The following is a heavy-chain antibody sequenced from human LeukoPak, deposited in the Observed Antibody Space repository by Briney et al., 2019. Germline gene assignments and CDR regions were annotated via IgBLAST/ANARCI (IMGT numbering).Heavy chain of an antibody. Sequence: SETLSLTCTVSGGSISSGGYFWNWIRQLPGKGLEWIGYIYSSGSTYNPSLKSRVIISLDTSENQFSLKLNSVTAADTAVYYCARGGKKTAMVTSWGQGTLVTVPS. V-gene: IGHV4-31*03. CDR3: ARGGKKTAMVTS. J-gene: IGHJ4*02. D-gene: IGHD5-18*01. CDR2: IYSSGST. CDR1: GGSISSGGYF.